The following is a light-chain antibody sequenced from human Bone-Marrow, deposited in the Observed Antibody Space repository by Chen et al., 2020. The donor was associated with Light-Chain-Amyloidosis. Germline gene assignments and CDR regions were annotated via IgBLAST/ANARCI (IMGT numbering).Light chain of an antibody. CDR2: AVT. CDR3: SSYTITNTLV. J-gene: IGLJ1*01. V-gene: IGLV2-14*01. Sequence: QSALTQPASVSGSPGQSITISCTGTSSDVGGDNHVSLYQQHPDKAPKLMIYAVTNRPSWVPDRFSGSKSDNTASLTISGLQTEDEADYFCSSYTITNTLVFGSGTRVTVL. CDR1: SSDVGGDNH.